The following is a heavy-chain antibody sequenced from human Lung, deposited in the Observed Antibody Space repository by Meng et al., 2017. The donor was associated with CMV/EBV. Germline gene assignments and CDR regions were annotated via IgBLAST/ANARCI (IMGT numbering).Heavy chain of an antibody. D-gene: IGHD2-21*02. Sequence: QVPLQQSGPGLVEPSGALSLSCAVSGGSLSSRNWWSWVRQPPWKGLEWIGEIYHSGSTNYNPSLKSRVTISVDESKNQFSLRLSSVTAADTAVYYCARVGAYCGGDCYHPRWGQGTLVTVSS. V-gene: IGHV4-4*02. J-gene: IGHJ4*02. CDR2: IYHSGST. CDR1: GGSLSSRNW. CDR3: ARVGAYCGGDCYHPR.